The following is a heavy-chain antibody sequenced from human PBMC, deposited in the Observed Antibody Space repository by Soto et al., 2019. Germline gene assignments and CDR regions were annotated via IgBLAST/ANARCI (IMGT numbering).Heavy chain of an antibody. D-gene: IGHD5-18*01. Sequence: QVQLQESGPGLVKPSQTLSLTCTVSGGSISSGGYYWSWIRQHPGKGLEWIGYIYYSGSTYYNPSLKSRVTISADTSKNQFSLKLSSVTAADTAVYYCARDGYSYGLSWFDPWGQGTLVTVSS. CDR1: GGSISSGGYY. J-gene: IGHJ5*02. V-gene: IGHV4-31*03. CDR3: ARDGYSYGLSWFDP. CDR2: IYYSGST.